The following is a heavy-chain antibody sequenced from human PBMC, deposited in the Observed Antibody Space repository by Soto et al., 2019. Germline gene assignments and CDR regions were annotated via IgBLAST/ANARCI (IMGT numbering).Heavy chain of an antibody. CDR1: GFTFSSYG. V-gene: IGHV3-30*03. CDR3: VMRDVGAADI. J-gene: IGHJ3*02. Sequence: QVQLVESGGGVVQPGRSLRLSCAASGFTFSSYGMHWVRQAPGKGLEWVAVISYDGSNKYYADSVKGRFTISRDNSKNTLDLQMNSLRAEDTAVYYCVMRDVGAADIWGQGTMVTVDS. D-gene: IGHD1-26*01. CDR2: ISYDGSNK.